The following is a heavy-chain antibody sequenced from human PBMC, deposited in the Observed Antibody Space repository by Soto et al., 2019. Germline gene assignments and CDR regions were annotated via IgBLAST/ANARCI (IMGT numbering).Heavy chain of an antibody. CDR3: ARDVRVDIVLHGWFDP. CDR1: GYTFTSYG. V-gene: IGHV1-18*01. Sequence: ASGKVSCKASGYTFTSYGISWVRQAPGQGLEGMGWISAYNGNTNYAQKLQGRVTMTTDTSTSTAYMELRSLRSDDTAVYYCARDVRVDIVLHGWFDPWGQGTLVIVSS. D-gene: IGHD5-12*01. CDR2: ISAYNGNT. J-gene: IGHJ5*02.